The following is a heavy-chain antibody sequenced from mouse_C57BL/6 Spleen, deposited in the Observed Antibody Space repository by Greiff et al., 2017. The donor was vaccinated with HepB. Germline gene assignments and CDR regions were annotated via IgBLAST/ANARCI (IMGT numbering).Heavy chain of an antibody. D-gene: IGHD2-5*01. CDR3: AIKKSLLWYFDV. V-gene: IGHV3-6*01. CDR2: ISYDGSN. Sequence: EVKLQESGPGLVKPSQSLSLTCSVTGYSITSGYYWNWIRQFPGNKLEWMGYISYDGSNNYNPSLKNRISITRDTSKNQFFLKLNSVTTEDTATYYCAIKKSLLWYFDVWGTGTTVTVSS. J-gene: IGHJ1*03. CDR1: GYSITSGYY.